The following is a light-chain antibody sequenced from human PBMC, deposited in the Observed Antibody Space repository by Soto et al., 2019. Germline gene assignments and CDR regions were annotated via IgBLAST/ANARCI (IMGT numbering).Light chain of an antibody. CDR2: WAS. V-gene: IGKV4-1*01. J-gene: IGKJ3*01. CDR3: QQYFSAPFT. Sequence: DIVMTQSPDSLAVSLGERATINCKSSQSVLYSSINKNYLAWYQQKPGQPPRLLIYWASGRESGVPDLFSGSGSGTDFTLTISSLQAEDGAVYYCQQYFSAPFTFGPGTKVDIK. CDR1: QSVLYSSINKNY.